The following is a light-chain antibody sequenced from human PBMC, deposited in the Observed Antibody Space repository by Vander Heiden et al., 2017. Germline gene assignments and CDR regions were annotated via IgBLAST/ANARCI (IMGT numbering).Light chain of an antibody. V-gene: IGKV3-15*01. CDR2: GTS. J-gene: IGKJ1*01. Sequence: EIVMTHPPVILSASPGERTALTSRASRSVSANLAWYQQKPARAPRLIIYGTSTRANGVPARFSGSGSGTKFILSISSLQSEDFALYYCRQYSDWPRTFGQGTKVEIK. CDR3: RQYSDWPRT. CDR1: RSVSAN.